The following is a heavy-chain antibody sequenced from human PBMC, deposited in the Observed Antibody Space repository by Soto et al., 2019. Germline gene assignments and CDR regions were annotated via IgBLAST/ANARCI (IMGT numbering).Heavy chain of an antibody. V-gene: IGHV6-1*01. CDR1: GDSVSESSAA. Sequence: SQTLSLTCAISGDSVSESSAAWNWIRQSPSRGLEWLGRTYYRTRWYYDYAVSVRSRITVNPDTSKNQFSLQLTSVTPEDTAVYYCAGTTSHYWYYMDVWGKGTTVTVSS. CDR2: TYYRTRWYY. J-gene: IGHJ6*03. CDR3: AGTTSHYWYYMDV. D-gene: IGHD1-7*01.